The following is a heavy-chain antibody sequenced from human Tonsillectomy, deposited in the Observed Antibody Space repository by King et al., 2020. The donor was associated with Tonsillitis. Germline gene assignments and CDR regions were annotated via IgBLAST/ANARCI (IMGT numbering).Heavy chain of an antibody. Sequence: QLQESGPGLVKPSETLSLTCTVSGGSISSYYWSWIRQPAGKGLEWIGRIYTSGSTNYNPSLKSRVTMSVDTSKNQFSLKLSSVTAADTAVYYCAREHLPTIYTNLFDPWGQGTLVTVSS. CDR1: GGSISSYY. J-gene: IGHJ5*02. CDR2: IYTSGST. V-gene: IGHV4-4*07. D-gene: IGHD2/OR15-2a*01. CDR3: AREHLPTIYTNLFDP.